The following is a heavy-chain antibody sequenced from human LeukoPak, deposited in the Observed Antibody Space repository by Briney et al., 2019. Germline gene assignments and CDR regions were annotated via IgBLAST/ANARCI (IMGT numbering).Heavy chain of an antibody. V-gene: IGHV3-23*01. J-gene: IGHJ2*01. CDR3: AKKVPGIAAAGDWYFDL. Sequence: GGSLRLSCAASGFTFSSYAMRWVRQAPGKGLEWVSAISGSGGSTYYADSVKGRFTISRDNSKNTLYLQMNSLRAEDTAVYYCAKKVPGIAAAGDWYFDLWGRGTLVTVSS. CDR1: GFTFSSYA. D-gene: IGHD6-13*01. CDR2: ISGSGGST.